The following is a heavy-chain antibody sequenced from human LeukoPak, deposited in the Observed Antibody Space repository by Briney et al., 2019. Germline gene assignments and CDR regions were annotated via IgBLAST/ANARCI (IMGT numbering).Heavy chain of an antibody. CDR3: ATAPPQHFDAFDI. Sequence: ASVKVSCKVSGYTLTELSMHWVRQPPGKGLEWMGGFDPEDGETIYAQKFQGRVTMTEDTSTDTAYMELSSLRSEDTAVYYCATAPPQHFDAFDIWGQGTMVTVSS. V-gene: IGHV1-24*01. J-gene: IGHJ3*02. CDR1: GYTLTELS. CDR2: FDPEDGET.